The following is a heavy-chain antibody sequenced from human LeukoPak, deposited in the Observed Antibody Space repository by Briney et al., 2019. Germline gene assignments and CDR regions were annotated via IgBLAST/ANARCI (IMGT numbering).Heavy chain of an antibody. V-gene: IGHV3-7*01. CDR1: GFTFSSYW. J-gene: IGHJ4*02. D-gene: IGHD4-23*01. CDR3: ARVGGNFAFDY. Sequence: GGSLRLSCAASGFTFSSYWMNWVREAPGKGLEWVANIKQDGSEKNYVDSVKGRFTISRDNAKNSLYLQMISLRAEDTAVYYCARVGGNFAFDYWGQGTLVTVSS. CDR2: IKQDGSEK.